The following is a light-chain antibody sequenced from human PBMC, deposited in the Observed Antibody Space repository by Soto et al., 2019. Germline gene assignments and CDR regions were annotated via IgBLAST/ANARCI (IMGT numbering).Light chain of an antibody. V-gene: IGLV2-23*02. J-gene: IGLJ1*01. CDR3: CSYAGSTTLYV. CDR2: EVS. CDR1: SSDVGSYSL. Sequence: QSVLTQPASVSGSPGQSITISCTGTSSDVGSYSLVSWYQQHPGKVPKLMIYEVSKRPSGVSNRFSASKSGNTASLTISGLQAEDEADYYCCSYAGSTTLYVFGSGTKVTVL.